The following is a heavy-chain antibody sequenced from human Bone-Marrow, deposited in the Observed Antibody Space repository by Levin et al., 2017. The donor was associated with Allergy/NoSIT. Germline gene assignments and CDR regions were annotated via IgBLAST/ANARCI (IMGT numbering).Heavy chain of an antibody. V-gene: IGHV1-2*06. D-gene: IGHD2-2*03. Sequence: GESLKISCKASGYTFTGYYMHWVRQAPGQGLEWMGRINPNSGGTNYAQKFQGRVTMTRDTSISTAYMELSRLRSDDTAVYYCARDLDIVVVPAAPGDWFDPWGQGTLVTVSS. CDR2: INPNSGGT. J-gene: IGHJ5*02. CDR1: GYTFTGYY. CDR3: ARDLDIVVVPAAPGDWFDP.